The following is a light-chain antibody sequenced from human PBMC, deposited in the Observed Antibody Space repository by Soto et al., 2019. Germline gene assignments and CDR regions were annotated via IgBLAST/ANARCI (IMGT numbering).Light chain of an antibody. CDR1: QSVSSSY. CDR3: QQYHTSPLT. Sequence: EIVLTQSPGTLSLSPGERATLSCRASQSVSSSYIAWYQQKRGQAPRRLIYGASIRATGIPDRFSGSGSGTDFTLTISRLETEDFALYYCQQYHTSPLTFGQGTKVDNK. J-gene: IGKJ1*01. CDR2: GAS. V-gene: IGKV3-20*01.